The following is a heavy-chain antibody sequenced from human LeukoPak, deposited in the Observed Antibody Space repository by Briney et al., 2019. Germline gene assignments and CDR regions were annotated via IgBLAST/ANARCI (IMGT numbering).Heavy chain of an antibody. CDR2: INPNSGGT. Sequence: SVKVSCKASGYTFTGYYMHWVRQAPGQGLEWMGWINPNSGGTNYAQKFQGRVTMTRDTSISTAYMELSRLRSDDTAVYYCARQYYYDSSGYYYGGLNWFDPWGQGTLVAVSS. CDR3: ARQYYYDSSGYYYGGLNWFDP. CDR1: GYTFTGYY. J-gene: IGHJ5*02. D-gene: IGHD3-22*01. V-gene: IGHV1-2*02.